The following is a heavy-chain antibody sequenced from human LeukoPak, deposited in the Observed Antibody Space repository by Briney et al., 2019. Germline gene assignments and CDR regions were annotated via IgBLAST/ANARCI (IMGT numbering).Heavy chain of an antibody. D-gene: IGHD1-26*01. J-gene: IGHJ3*02. Sequence: SETLSLTCTVSGGSISSYYWSWIRQPPGKGLEWIGYIYYSGSTNYNPSLKSRVTISVDASKIQFSLKLSSVTAADTAVYYCASWGAATEAFDIWGQGTMVTVCS. CDR3: ASWGAATEAFDI. CDR1: GGSISSYY. V-gene: IGHV4-59*01. CDR2: IYYSGST.